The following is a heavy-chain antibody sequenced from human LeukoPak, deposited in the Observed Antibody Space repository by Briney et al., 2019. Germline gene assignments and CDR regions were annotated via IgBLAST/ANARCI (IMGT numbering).Heavy chain of an antibody. CDR3: ARDNYDSSTPYYFDY. D-gene: IGHD3-22*01. J-gene: IGHJ4*02. V-gene: IGHV3-48*04. CDR1: GFTFSSYG. CDR2: ISSSGSTI. Sequence: GRSLRLSCAASGFTFSSYGMHWVRQAPGKGLEWVSYISSSGSTIYYADSMKGRFTISRDNAKNSLYLQMNSLRAEDTAVYYCARDNYDSSTPYYFDYWGQGTLVTVSS.